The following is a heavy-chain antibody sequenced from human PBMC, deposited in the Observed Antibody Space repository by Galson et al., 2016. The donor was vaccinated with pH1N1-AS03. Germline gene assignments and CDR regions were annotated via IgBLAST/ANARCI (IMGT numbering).Heavy chain of an antibody. CDR2: LLPSGTT. CDR3: ARGVRVDCGRELCYSGMDV. Sequence: TLSLTCTVAGGSVTRGGFFWSWIRQPAGKELEWMGSLLPSGTTNYNPSFKSRVTMSMDTSKNQFSLELNSVTAADTAIYYCARGVRVDCGRELCYSGMDVWGQGATVTVSS. V-gene: IGHV4-61*02. D-gene: IGHD2-21*01. J-gene: IGHJ6*02. CDR1: GGSVTRGGFF.